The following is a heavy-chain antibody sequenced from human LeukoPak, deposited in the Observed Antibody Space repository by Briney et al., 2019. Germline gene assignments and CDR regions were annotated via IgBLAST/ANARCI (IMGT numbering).Heavy chain of an antibody. V-gene: IGHV3-23*01. D-gene: IGHD3-10*01. CDR3: ARFGYYNMDV. J-gene: IGHJ6*03. CDR1: GFKFRNYA. Sequence: PGGSLRLSCAVSGFKFRNYAMSWVRQAPGKGLEWVSGISTSGGSTYYADSVKGRFTISRDNSKNTLYLQMNSLRAEDTAVYYCARFGYYNMDVWGKGTTVTVSS. CDR2: ISTSGGST.